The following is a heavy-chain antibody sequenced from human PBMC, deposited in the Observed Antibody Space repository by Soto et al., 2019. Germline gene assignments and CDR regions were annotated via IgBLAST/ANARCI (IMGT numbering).Heavy chain of an antibody. J-gene: IGHJ5*02. V-gene: IGHV3-33*01. CDR1: GFTFNNYG. CDR3: VRDYAFGSCTRHGHSGFEP. Sequence: QVQLVDSGGGVVQPGRSLRLSCAASGFTFNNYGMHWIRQAPGKGLEWVANIWFDGSNSNYADSVKGRFTISRDNARNTLYLQIDSLRVEDTAVYYCVRDYAFGSCTRHGHSGFEPWGQGTLVTVSS. CDR2: IWFDGSNS. D-gene: IGHD2-2*01.